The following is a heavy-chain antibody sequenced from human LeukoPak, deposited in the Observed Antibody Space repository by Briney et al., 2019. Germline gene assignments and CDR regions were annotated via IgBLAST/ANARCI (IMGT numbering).Heavy chain of an antibody. CDR1: GGSFNGAF. Sequence: PSETLSLTCAVYGGSFNGAFWSWIRQPPGKGLEWIGEINHSGSTNYNPSLKSRVTISVDTSKNQFSLKLSSVTAADTAVYYCARVQTVPYYYGMDVWGRGTTVTVSS. V-gene: IGHV4-34*01. D-gene: IGHD3-10*01. CDR2: INHSGST. CDR3: ARVQTVPYYYGMDV. J-gene: IGHJ6*02.